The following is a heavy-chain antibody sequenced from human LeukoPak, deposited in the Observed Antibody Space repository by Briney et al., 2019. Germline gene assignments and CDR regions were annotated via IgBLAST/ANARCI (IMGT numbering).Heavy chain of an antibody. CDR2: MNPNSGNT. D-gene: IGHD3-10*01. V-gene: IGHV1-8*01. CDR1: GYTFTSYD. J-gene: IGHJ4*02. Sequence: ASVKLSYKASGYTFTSYDINWVRQATGQGLEWMGWMNPNSGNTGYAQKFQGRVTMTRNTSISTAYMELSSLRSEDTAVYYCARGFRFGELIPLLSDFWSKGTLVTVSS. CDR3: ARGFRFGELIPLLSDF.